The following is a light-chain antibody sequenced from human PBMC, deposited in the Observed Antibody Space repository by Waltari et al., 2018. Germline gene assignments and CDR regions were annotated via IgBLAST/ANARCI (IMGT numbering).Light chain of an antibody. CDR2: AAS. CDR3: QQANSFPFT. J-gene: IGKJ3*01. Sequence: DIQMTQSPSSVSASVGDRVTLTCRASQGIGSWLAWYQQKPGKAPILLIYAASSLASGAPSRFSGSGSGTDFTLTISSLQPEDFATYYCQQANSFPFTFGPGTKVDI. CDR1: QGIGSW. V-gene: IGKV1-12*01.